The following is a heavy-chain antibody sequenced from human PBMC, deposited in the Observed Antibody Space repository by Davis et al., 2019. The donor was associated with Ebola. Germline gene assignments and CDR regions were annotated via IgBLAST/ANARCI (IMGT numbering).Heavy chain of an antibody. CDR2: INPSAGST. D-gene: IGHD2-15*01. V-gene: IGHV1-46*01. Sequence: AASVKVSCKAVGYNFATYFIHWVRQAPGQGLEWMGIINPSAGSTNYAGNFQGRVTMTRDTSTSTVYMELSSLRSEDTAVYYCARDRGRGYCSGGSCYSVGPIGYWGQGTLVTVSS. CDR1: GYNFATYF. J-gene: IGHJ4*02. CDR3: ARDRGRGYCSGGSCYSVGPIGY.